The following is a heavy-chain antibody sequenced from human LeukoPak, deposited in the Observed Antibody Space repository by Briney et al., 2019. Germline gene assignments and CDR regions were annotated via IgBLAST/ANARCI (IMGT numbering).Heavy chain of an antibody. V-gene: IGHV1-46*01. Sequence: GASVKVSCKASGYTFTSYYMHWVRQAPGQGLEWMGIINPSGGSTSYAQKFQGRVTMTRDMSTSTVYMELSSLRAEDTAVYYCARDRDDIWSGYYEDYWGQGTLVTVSS. D-gene: IGHD3-3*01. J-gene: IGHJ4*02. CDR2: INPSGGST. CDR3: ARDRDDIWSGYYEDY. CDR1: GYTFTSYY.